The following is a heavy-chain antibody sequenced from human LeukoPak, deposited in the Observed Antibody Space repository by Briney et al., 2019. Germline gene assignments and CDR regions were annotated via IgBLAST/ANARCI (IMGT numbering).Heavy chain of an antibody. Sequence: SETLSLTCIVSGGSISSISSNNYHWGWIRQPPGKGLEWIGSIYYSGSTYYNPSLKSRVTISVDTSKNQFSLKLSSVTAADTAVYYCARLGSGWSYGMDVWGQGTTVTVSS. J-gene: IGHJ6*02. V-gene: IGHV4-39*01. CDR1: GGSISSISSNNYH. D-gene: IGHD6-19*01. CDR2: IYYSGST. CDR3: ARLGSGWSYGMDV.